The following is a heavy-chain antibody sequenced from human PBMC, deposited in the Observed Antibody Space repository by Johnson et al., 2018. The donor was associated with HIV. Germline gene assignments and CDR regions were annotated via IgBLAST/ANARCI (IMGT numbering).Heavy chain of an antibody. J-gene: IGHJ3*01. CDR1: GFTFSSYW. CDR3: ARAPEVWELRHPGTFDV. CDR2: IYSDGST. Sequence: VQLVESGGGLVQPGGSLRLSCAASGFTFSSYWMSWVRQAPGKGLEWVSVIYSDGSTYYADSVKGRFTISRDNSKNTVYLQMNSLRAEDTAVYYCARAPEVWELRHPGTFDVWGQGTLVTVSS. V-gene: IGHV3-66*01. D-gene: IGHD3-3*01.